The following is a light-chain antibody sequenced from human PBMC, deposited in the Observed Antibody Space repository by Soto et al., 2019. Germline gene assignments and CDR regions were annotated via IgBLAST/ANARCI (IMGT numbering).Light chain of an antibody. CDR3: QQYGSSYT. Sequence: DMVLTQSPGTLSLSPGERATLSCRASQRLTNSYLAWYQQKPGQAPRLLISGASSRAPGIPDRFSGSGSGRDFTLTISILEPEDLAVYDCQQYGSSYTFGPGTKSEIK. J-gene: IGKJ2*01. CDR2: GAS. V-gene: IGKV3-20*01. CDR1: QRLTNSY.